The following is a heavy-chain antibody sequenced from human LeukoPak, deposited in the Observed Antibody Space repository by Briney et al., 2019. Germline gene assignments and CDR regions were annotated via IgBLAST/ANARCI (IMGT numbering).Heavy chain of an antibody. CDR1: GFTFSPLG. J-gene: IGHJ4*02. Sequence: LSGGSLRLSCAASGFTFSPLGMNWVRQAPGRGLEWVSYISSGSSTTYYADSVKGRFTISRDKAKNSLYLQLNSLRDEDTAVYYCATCLVATICLFDYWGQGTLVTVSS. V-gene: IGHV3-48*02. CDR3: ATCLVATICLFDY. D-gene: IGHD5-12*01. CDR2: ISSGSSTT.